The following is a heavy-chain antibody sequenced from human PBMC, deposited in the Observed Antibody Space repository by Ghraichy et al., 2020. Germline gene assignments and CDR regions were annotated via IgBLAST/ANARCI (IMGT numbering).Heavy chain of an antibody. CDR2: INHSGST. CDR3: ARAPRRAARRYYFDY. D-gene: IGHD6-6*01. CDR1: GGSFSGYY. J-gene: IGHJ4*02. Sequence: SETLSLTCAVYGGSFSGYYWSWIRQPPGKGLEWIGEINHSGSTNYNPSLKSRVTISVDTSKNQFSLKLSSVTAADTAVYYCARAPRRAARRYYFDYWGQGTLVTVSS. V-gene: IGHV4-34*01.